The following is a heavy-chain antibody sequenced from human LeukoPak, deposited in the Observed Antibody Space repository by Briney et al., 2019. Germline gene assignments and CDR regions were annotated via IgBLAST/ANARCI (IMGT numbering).Heavy chain of an antibody. V-gene: IGHV3-23*01. CDR3: ARKRLRFLVNWFDP. Sequence: SGGSLRLSXAASGFTFSSYAMSWVRQAPGKGMEWVSDISGSGGSTYYADSVKGRFTISRDNSKNTLYLQMNSLRAEDTAVYYCARKRLRFLVNWFDPWGQGTLVTVSS. J-gene: IGHJ5*02. CDR1: GFTFSSYA. D-gene: IGHD3-3*01. CDR2: ISGSGGST.